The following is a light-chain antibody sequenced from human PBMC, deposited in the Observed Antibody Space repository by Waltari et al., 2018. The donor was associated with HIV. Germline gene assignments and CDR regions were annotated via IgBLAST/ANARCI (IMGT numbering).Light chain of an antibody. CDR3: QQYNSWPRT. J-gene: IGKJ1*01. Sequence: EIVMTQSPATLSVSPGGRATLSCRASQSVSNSLVWYQQRPGQAPRLLIYGASTSATGIPGRFSGSGSGTEFTLTINSLQSEDFAVYYCQQYNSWPRTFGQGTKVEVK. CDR2: GAS. CDR1: QSVSNS. V-gene: IGKV3-15*01.